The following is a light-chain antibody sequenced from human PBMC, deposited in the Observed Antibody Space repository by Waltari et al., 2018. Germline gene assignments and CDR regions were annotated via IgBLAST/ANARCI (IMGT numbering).Light chain of an antibody. CDR1: SSDVGGYNY. CDR3: SSCTSSSTYV. J-gene: IGLJ1*01. CDR2: EVS. Sequence: QSALTQPASVSGSPGQSITISCTGTSSDVGGYNYVSWSQHPPGKAPKLMIYEVSNRPSGVSNRFSGSKSGNTASLTISGLQAEDEADYYCSSCTSSSTYVFGTGTKVTVL. V-gene: IGLV2-14*01.